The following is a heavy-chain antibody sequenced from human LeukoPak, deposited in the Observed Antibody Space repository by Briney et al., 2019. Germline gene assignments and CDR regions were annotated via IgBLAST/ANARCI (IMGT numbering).Heavy chain of an antibody. V-gene: IGHV1-2*02. CDR3: ARPIRFLEWRPHVNNWFDP. J-gene: IGHJ5*02. D-gene: IGHD3-3*01. Sequence: ASVKVSCKASGYTFTSYAMHWVRQAPGQRLEWMGWINPNSGGTNYAQKFQGRVTMTRDTSISTAYMELSRLRSDDTAVYYCARPIRFLEWRPHVNNWFDPWGQGTLVTVSS. CDR2: INPNSGGT. CDR1: GYTFTSYA.